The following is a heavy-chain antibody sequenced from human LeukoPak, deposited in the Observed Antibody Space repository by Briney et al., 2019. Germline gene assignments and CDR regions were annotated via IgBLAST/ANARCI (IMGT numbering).Heavy chain of an antibody. V-gene: IGHV3-23*01. Sequence: PGGSLRLSCAASGFTFSNYDMTWVRQAPGKGLEWVSAVSGSGETTYHADSVKGRFTISRDNSKNTLFLQMNSLRVDATAVYYCTKCAGYSCTNDMDVWGRGTTVTVSS. CDR1: GFTFSNYD. D-gene: IGHD6-13*01. J-gene: IGHJ6*03. CDR2: VSGSGETT. CDR3: TKCAGYSCTNDMDV.